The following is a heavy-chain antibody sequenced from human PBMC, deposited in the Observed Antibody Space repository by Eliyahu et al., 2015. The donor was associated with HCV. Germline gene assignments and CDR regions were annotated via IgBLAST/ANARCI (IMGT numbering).Heavy chain of an antibody. V-gene: IGHV3-53*01. CDR2: IYTGGST. CDR3: ARDRYSYAYGY. CDR1: GFTVSNNY. D-gene: IGHD3-16*01. J-gene: IGHJ4*02. Sequence: EVQLVESGGGLIQPGGSLRLSCAASGFTVSNNYMXWGRPGPGKGLEWVSVIYTGGSTYYADSAKGRFTISRDNAKNTLYLQMNSLRAEDTAVYYCARDRYSYAYGYWGQGTLVTVSS.